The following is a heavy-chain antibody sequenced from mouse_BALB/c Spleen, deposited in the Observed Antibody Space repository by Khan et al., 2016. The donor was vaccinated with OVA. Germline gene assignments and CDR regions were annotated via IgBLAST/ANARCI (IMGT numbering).Heavy chain of an antibody. Sequence: VQLKESGPGLVKPSQSLSLTCTVTGYSITSDYAWNWIRQFPGNKLDWMGYINYSGSTSYNPSLKSRISITRDTSKNQFFLQLNSVTTEDTATYYCARWFAYWGQGTLVTVSA. CDR1: GYSITSDYA. CDR2: INYSGST. J-gene: IGHJ3*01. CDR3: ARWFAY. V-gene: IGHV3-2*02.